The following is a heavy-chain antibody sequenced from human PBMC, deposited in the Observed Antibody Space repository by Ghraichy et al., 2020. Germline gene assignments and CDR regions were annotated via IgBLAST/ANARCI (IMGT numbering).Heavy chain of an antibody. CDR3: ARGSTVVRFYYYDGMDV. J-gene: IGHJ6*02. CDR2: ITSSSRFK. CDR1: GFTFSSYS. V-gene: IGHV3-48*02. Sequence: RGSLRLSCEGSGFTFSSYSMNWVRQSPGKGLEWLSYITSSSRFKTYADSVKGRFTISRDNARNSLYLEMNSLRDEDTAVYYCARGSTVVRFYYYDGMDVWGQGTTVTVSS. D-gene: IGHD4-23*01.